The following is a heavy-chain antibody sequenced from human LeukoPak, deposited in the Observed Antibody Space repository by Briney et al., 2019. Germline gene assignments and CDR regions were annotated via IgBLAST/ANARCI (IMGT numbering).Heavy chain of an antibody. CDR2: ISSSGGST. CDR3: AKDRAYCGGDCYTFFDY. CDR1: GFTFSSYA. J-gene: IGHJ4*02. Sequence: GGSLRLSCAASGFTFSSYAMSWVRQAPGKWLEWVSAISSSGGSTYYADSVKGRFTISRDNSKNTLYLQMNSLRAEDTALYYCAKDRAYCGGDCYTFFDYWGQGTLVTVSS. D-gene: IGHD2-21*02. V-gene: IGHV3-23*01.